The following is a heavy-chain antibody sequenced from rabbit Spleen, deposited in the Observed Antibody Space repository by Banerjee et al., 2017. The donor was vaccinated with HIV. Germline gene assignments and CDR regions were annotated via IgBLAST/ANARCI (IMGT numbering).Heavy chain of an antibody. CDR3: ARGGYGGHIWAMGL. V-gene: IGHV1S40*01. CDR1: GFSFSARYY. CDR2: IYGGSLVTT. J-gene: IGHJ4*01. D-gene: IGHD3-1*01. Sequence: QSLEESGGDLVKPGASLTLTCTASGFSFSARYYMCWVRQAPGKGLQWIACIYGGSLVTTYYATWAKGRFTISKTSSTTVTLQMTSLTDADTATYFCARGGYGGHIWAMGLWGPGTLVTVS.